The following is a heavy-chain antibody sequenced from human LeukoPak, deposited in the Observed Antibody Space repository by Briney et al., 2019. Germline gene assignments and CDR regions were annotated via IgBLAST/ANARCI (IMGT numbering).Heavy chain of an antibody. CDR1: GGSMDNYY. D-gene: IGHD3-10*01. V-gene: IGHV4-4*07. Sequence: ASETLSLTCTVSGGSMDNYYWSWIRQAAGQGLEWIGRIYISGFTNYRPSLKGRVTMSVDTSRNQFSLKLSYVTAADTAVYFCARAGAWQIDPWGQGTLVTVSS. CDR2: IYISGFT. CDR3: ARAGAWQIDP. J-gene: IGHJ5*02.